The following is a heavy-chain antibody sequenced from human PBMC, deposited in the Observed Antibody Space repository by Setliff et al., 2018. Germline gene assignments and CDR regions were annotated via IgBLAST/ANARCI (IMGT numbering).Heavy chain of an antibody. D-gene: IGHD3-9*01. Sequence: PGESLKISCATSGFTFRDYSMVWVRQVPGKGLEWVAGVIQVGSGVYADSVKGRSTISRDNSKNNSFLQINNLRAADTATYYCAKDASYYDILTGANYLDTWGRGTLVTVSS. CDR3: AKDASYYDILTGANYLDT. V-gene: IGHV3-23*01. CDR2: VIQVGSG. J-gene: IGHJ4*02. CDR1: GFTFRDYS.